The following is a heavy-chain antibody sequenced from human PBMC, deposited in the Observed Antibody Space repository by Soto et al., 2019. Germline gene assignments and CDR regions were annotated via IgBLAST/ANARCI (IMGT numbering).Heavy chain of an antibody. CDR3: AKDPLWYDSACYSSWFEP. CDR2: ITRSGDST. V-gene: IGHV3-23*01. Sequence: EVQLLESGGGLVQPGGSLRLSCAASGFSFRSYAMSWVRQAPGKGLEWVSAITRSGDSTYYADPVKGRFTISRDNSKNTLYLQINSLRAEDTALYCCAKDPLWYDSACYSSWFEPWGQGTLVTVSS. CDR1: GFSFRSYA. J-gene: IGHJ5*02. D-gene: IGHD6-19*01.